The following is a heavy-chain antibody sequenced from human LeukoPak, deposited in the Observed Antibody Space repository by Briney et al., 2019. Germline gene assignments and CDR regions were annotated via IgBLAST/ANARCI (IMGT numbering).Heavy chain of an antibody. Sequence: PSETLSLTCTVSGGSINSYYWSWIRQPPGKGLEWVGYIYYSGRTNYNPSLKSRVTISVDTSKNQFSLKRSSVTAADTAVYYCARWDGSGSHFDYWGQGTLVTVSS. D-gene: IGHD3-22*01. J-gene: IGHJ4*02. CDR2: IYYSGRT. CDR1: GGSINSYY. V-gene: IGHV4-59*01. CDR3: ARWDGSGSHFDY.